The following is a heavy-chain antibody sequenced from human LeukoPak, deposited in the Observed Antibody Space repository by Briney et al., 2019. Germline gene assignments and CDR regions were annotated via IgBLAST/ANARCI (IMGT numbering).Heavy chain of an antibody. J-gene: IGHJ5*02. CDR3: ARDRDLNWFDP. CDR1: GGTFSSYA. V-gene: IGHV1-69*05. CDR2: IIPIFSTA. Sequence: WASVKVSCKASGGTFSSYAISWVRQAPGQGLEWMGGIIPIFSTANYAQKFQGRVTMTRDTSTSTVYMELSSLRSEDTAVYYCARDRDLNWFDPWGQGTLVTVSS.